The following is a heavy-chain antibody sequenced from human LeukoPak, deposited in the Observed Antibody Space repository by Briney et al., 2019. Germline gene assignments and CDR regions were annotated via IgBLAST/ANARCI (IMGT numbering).Heavy chain of an antibody. D-gene: IGHD2-15*01. CDR2: ISSSGSTI. CDR3: AKVYSTMSYYYMDV. J-gene: IGHJ6*03. V-gene: IGHV3-48*03. Sequence: SGGSLRLSCAASGFTFSSYEMNWVRQAPGKGLEWVSYISSSGSTIYYADSVKGRFTISRDNAKNSLYLQMNSLRAEDTALYYCAKVYSTMSYYYMDVWGKGTTVTVSS. CDR1: GFTFSSYE.